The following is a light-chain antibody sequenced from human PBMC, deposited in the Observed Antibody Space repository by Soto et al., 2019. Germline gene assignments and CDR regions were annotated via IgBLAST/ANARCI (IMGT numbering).Light chain of an antibody. Sequence: DIQMTQSPSSLSASVGARVTITCRASQSISSYLNWYQQKPGKVPKLLINAASSLQSGVPSRFSGSGSGTDFTLTISSLQPEYFATYYCQQSYSTPYTFGQGTKLDIK. CDR3: QQSYSTPYT. V-gene: IGKV1-39*01. J-gene: IGKJ2*01. CDR2: AAS. CDR1: QSISSY.